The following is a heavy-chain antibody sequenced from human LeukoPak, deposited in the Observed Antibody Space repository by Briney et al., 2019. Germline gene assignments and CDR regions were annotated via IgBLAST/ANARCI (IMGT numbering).Heavy chain of an antibody. J-gene: IGHJ4*02. V-gene: IGHV1-69*06. CDR3: ARGRGYSGYDPLYGY. CDR1: GGTFSSYA. D-gene: IGHD5-12*01. CDR2: IIPIFGTA. Sequence: SVKVSCKASGGTFSSYAISWVRQAPGQGLEWMGGIIPIFGTANYAQKFQGRVTITADKSTSTAYMELSSLRSEDTAVYYCARGRGYSGYDPLYGYWGQGTLVTVSS.